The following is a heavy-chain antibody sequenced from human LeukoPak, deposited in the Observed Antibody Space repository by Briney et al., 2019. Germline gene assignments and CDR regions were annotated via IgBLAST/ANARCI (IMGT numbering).Heavy chain of an antibody. CDR2: ISSSSSYI. Sequence: GGSLRLSCAASGFTFSSYSMNWVRQAPGKGLAWVSSISSSSSYIYYADSVKGRFTISRDNAKNSLYLQMNSLRAEDTAVYYCAILQAATVDYWGQGTLVTVSS. CDR3: AILQAATVDY. CDR1: GFTFSSYS. D-gene: IGHD6-25*01. V-gene: IGHV3-21*01. J-gene: IGHJ4*02.